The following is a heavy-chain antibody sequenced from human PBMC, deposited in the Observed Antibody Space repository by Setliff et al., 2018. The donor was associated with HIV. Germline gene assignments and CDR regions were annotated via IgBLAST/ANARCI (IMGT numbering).Heavy chain of an antibody. Sequence: SETLSLTCAVYGGSFMGYYWNWIRQPPGKGLEWIGEINHSGNTNSNPSLKSRVTISVDPSKSQFSLRLNSVTAADTATYYCARGPESVCLDAFDIWGQGTMVTVSS. D-gene: IGHD2-8*01. CDR3: ARGPESVCLDAFDI. V-gene: IGHV4-34*01. CDR2: INHSGNT. J-gene: IGHJ3*02. CDR1: GGSFMGYY.